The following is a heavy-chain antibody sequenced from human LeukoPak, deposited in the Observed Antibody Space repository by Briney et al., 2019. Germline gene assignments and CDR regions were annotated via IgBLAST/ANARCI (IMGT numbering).Heavy chain of an antibody. CDR1: GFTFSSYA. Sequence: PGGSLRLSCAASGFTFSSYAMSWVRQAPGKGLEWVSTISATGGSIYYADSVKGRLTISRDNSKNTVYLQMNSLRAEDTAVYYCARSPDYWGQGTLVTVSS. J-gene: IGHJ4*02. CDR3: ARSPDY. CDR2: ISATGGSI. V-gene: IGHV3-23*01.